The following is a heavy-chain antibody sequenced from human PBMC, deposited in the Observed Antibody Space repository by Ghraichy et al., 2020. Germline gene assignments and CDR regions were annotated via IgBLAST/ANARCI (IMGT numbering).Heavy chain of an antibody. CDR3: ARGNWKYGLDHYYGMDV. CDR2: IYYSGSI. Sequence: SQTLSLTCTVSGGSISSYYWNWIRQPPGKGLEWIAYIYYSGSINYNPSLMSRVTISVDTSKNQFSLKLSSVTAADTAVYYCARGNWKYGLDHYYGMDVWGQGTTVTVSS. D-gene: IGHD1-7*01. CDR1: GGSISSYY. J-gene: IGHJ6*02. V-gene: IGHV4-59*01.